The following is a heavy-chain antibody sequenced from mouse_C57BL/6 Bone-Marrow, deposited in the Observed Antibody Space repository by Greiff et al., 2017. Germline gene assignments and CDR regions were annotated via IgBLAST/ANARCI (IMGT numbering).Heavy chain of an antibody. J-gene: IGHJ4*01. CDR3: ASYYAMDY. V-gene: IGHV5-4*03. CDR1: GFTFSSYA. CDR2: ISDGGSYT. Sequence: EVKLVESGGGLVKPGGSLKLSCAASGFTFSSYAMSWVRQTPEKRLEWVATISDGGSYTYYPDNVKGRFTISRDNAKNNLYLQMSHLKSEDTAMYYCASYYAMDYWGQGTSVTGSS.